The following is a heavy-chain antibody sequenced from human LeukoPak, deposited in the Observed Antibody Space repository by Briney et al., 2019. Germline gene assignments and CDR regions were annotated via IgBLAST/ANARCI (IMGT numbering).Heavy chain of an antibody. CDR2: IYPDDSDT. CDR1: GYSFTTYW. V-gene: IGHV5-51*01. CDR3: ATVGTTGTRWFDP. J-gene: IGHJ5*02. Sequence: GESLKISCKGSGYSFTTYWIGWVRQLPGKGLEWMGIIYPDDSDTRYSPSFQGQVTISADKSINTAYLQWSSLKASDSAMYYCATVGTTGTRWFDPWGQGTLVTVSS. D-gene: IGHD1-1*01.